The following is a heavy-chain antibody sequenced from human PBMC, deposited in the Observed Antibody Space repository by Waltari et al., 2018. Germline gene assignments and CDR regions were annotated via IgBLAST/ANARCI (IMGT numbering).Heavy chain of an antibody. CDR3: ARDMDSYGFAY. V-gene: IGHV3-30-3*01. D-gene: IGHD5-18*01. Sequence: QVQLVESGGGVVQPGRSLRLSCAASGFTFSSYALHWVRQAPGKGLEWVAVISYDGSNKYYADSVKGRFTISRDNSKNTLYLQMNSLRAEDTAVYYCARDMDSYGFAYWGQGTLVTVSS. J-gene: IGHJ4*02. CDR2: ISYDGSNK. CDR1: GFTFSSYA.